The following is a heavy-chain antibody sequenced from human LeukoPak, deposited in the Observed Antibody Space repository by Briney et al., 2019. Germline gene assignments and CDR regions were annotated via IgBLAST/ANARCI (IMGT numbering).Heavy chain of an antibody. V-gene: IGHV4-39*07. Sequence: LSETLSLTCTVSGGSISSSSYYWGWIRQPPGKGLEWIGSIYYSGSTYYNPSLKSRVTISVDTSKNQFSLKLSSVTAADTAVYYCASPGRSHLYYYDSEYWGQGTLVTVSS. CDR1: GGSISSSSYY. D-gene: IGHD3-22*01. CDR2: IYYSGST. J-gene: IGHJ4*02. CDR3: ASPGRSHLYYYDSEY.